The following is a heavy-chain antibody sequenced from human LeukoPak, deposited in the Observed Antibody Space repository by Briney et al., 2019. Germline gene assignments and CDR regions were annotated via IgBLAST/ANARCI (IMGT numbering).Heavy chain of an antibody. CDR2: IWYDGSKK. Sequence: GGSLRLSCAASGYTFSSYGMQWVRQAPGKGLEWVAVIWYDGSKKYYADSVKGRFTISRDNAKNTLYLQMNSLRAEDTAVYYCARGSGSYAYWGQGTLVTVSS. CDR1: GYTFSSYG. CDR3: ARGSGSYAY. J-gene: IGHJ4*02. D-gene: IGHD1-26*01. V-gene: IGHV3-33*01.